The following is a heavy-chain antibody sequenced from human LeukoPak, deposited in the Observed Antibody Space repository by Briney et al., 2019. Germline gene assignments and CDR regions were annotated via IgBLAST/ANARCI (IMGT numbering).Heavy chain of an antibody. D-gene: IGHD3-22*01. V-gene: IGHV4-31*03. CDR3: ARSPDSSGYYSYYFDY. CDR1: GGSISSGGYY. CDR2: IYYSGST. Sequence: SETLSLTCTVSGGSISSGGYYRSWIRQHPGKGLEWIGYIYYSGSTYYNPSLKSRVTISVDTSKNQFSLKLSSVTAADTAVYYCARSPDSSGYYSYYFDYWGQGTLVTVSS. J-gene: IGHJ4*02.